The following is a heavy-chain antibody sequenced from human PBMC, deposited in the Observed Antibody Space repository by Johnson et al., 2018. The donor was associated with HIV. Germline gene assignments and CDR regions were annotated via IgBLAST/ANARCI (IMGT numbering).Heavy chain of an antibody. CDR1: GFTFSSYG. Sequence: QMQLVESGGGVVQPGGSLRLSCAASGFTFSSYGMHWVRQAPGKGLEWVAVISYDGSNKYYADSVKGRFTISRDNSKNTVYLQMNSLRAEDTAVYYCARDRPIAPFDIWGQGTMVTVSS. CDR2: ISYDGSNK. J-gene: IGHJ3*02. CDR3: ARDRPIAPFDI. V-gene: IGHV3-30*03. D-gene: IGHD3-22*01.